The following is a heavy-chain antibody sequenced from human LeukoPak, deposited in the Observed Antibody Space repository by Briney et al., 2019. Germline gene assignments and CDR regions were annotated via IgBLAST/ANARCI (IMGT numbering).Heavy chain of an antibody. J-gene: IGHJ3*02. CDR1: GFTFSSYW. V-gene: IGHV3-7*03. CDR2: IKQDGSEK. D-gene: IGHD2-2*01. CDR3: ARQYCSSTSCFYAFDI. Sequence: GGSLRLSCAASGFTFSSYWMSWVRQAPGNGLEWVANIKQDGSEKYYVDSVKGRFTISRDNAKNSLYLQMNSLRAEDTAVYYCARQYCSSTSCFYAFDIWGQGTMVTVSS.